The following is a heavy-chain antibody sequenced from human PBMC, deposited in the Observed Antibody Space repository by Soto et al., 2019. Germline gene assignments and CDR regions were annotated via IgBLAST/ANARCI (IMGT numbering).Heavy chain of an antibody. CDR1: GFNFANYA. CDR2: IRGETNGGTA. V-gene: IGHV3-49*04. D-gene: IGHD3-22*01. J-gene: IGHJ4*02. CDR3: TRYYYESSGYYVY. Sequence: EGRLVESGGGLAESGRSLRLSCTGSGFNFANYALTWVRQAPGKGLEWVGFIRGETNGGTADYAASLKGRITISRDDSKSIAYLEINSLQTEDTAVYYCTRYYYESSGYYVYWGQGTLVTVSS.